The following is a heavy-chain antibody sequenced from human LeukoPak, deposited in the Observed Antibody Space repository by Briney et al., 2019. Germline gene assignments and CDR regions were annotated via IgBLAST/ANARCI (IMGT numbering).Heavy chain of an antibody. D-gene: IGHD6-19*01. Sequence: ASVKVSCKASGYTFTTYDINWVRQATGQGLEWMGWMNPNSGYTGYAQKFQGRVTITRDTSISTAYMELSSLRSEDTAVYYCARVAGSIDYWGQGTLDTVSS. CDR3: ARVAGSIDY. V-gene: IGHV1-8*03. CDR1: GYTFTTYD. CDR2: MNPNSGYT. J-gene: IGHJ4*02.